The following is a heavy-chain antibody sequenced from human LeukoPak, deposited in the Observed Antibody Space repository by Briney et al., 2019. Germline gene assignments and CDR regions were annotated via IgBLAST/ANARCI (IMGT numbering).Heavy chain of an antibody. CDR1: GYTFTTYG. V-gene: IGHV1-18*01. CDR3: ARDRALYCSSGSCYLEY. Sequence: ASVKVSCKASGYTFTTYGISWVRQAPGQGLEWMGWISAYNGNTNYAQKLQGRVTMTTDTSTSTAYMELRSLRSDDTAVYYCARDRALYCSSGSCYLEYWGQGTLVTVSS. J-gene: IGHJ4*02. D-gene: IGHD2-15*01. CDR2: ISAYNGNT.